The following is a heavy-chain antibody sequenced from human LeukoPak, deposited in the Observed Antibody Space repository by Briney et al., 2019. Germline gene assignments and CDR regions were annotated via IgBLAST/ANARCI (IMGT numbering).Heavy chain of an antibody. CDR1: GGTFSSYA. Sequence: VASVKVSCKASGGTFSSYAISWVRQAPGQGLEWMGRIIPIFGTANYAQKFQGRVTITTDESTSTAYMELSSLRSEDTAVYYCARSYCSSTSCYSNWFDPWGQGTLVTVSS. V-gene: IGHV1-69*05. CDR2: IIPIFGTA. J-gene: IGHJ5*02. CDR3: ARSYCSSTSCYSNWFDP. D-gene: IGHD2-2*01.